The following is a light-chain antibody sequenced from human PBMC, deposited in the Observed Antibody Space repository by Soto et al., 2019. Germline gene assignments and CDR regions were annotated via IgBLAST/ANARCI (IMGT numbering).Light chain of an antibody. Sequence: EIVLTQSPATLSLSAGERATLSCRASQSVSSNLAWYQQKPGQAPRLLIYGASNRATGIPDRFSGSGSGTDFTLTISRLEPEDFAVYYCQQYGSSGTFGQGTKVDIK. V-gene: IGKV3-20*01. CDR2: GAS. CDR1: QSVSSN. CDR3: QQYGSSGT. J-gene: IGKJ1*01.